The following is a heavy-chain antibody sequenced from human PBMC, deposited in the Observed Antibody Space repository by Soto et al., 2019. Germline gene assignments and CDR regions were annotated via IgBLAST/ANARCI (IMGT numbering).Heavy chain of an antibody. CDR1: GFTFSSYG. D-gene: IGHD5-18*01. Sequence: QVQLVESGGGVVQPGRSLRLSCAASGFTFSSYGMHWVRQAPGEGLDWVAVISYDGSSKYYADSVKGRFTISRDNSKNTLYLQMNSLRAEDTAVYYCAKVLRGYSFYGMDVWGQGTTVTVSS. V-gene: IGHV3-30*18. CDR3: AKVLRGYSFYGMDV. CDR2: ISYDGSSK. J-gene: IGHJ6*02.